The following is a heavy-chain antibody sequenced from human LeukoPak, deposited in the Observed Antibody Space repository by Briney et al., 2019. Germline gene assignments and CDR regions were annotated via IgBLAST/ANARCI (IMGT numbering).Heavy chain of an antibody. J-gene: IGHJ4*02. D-gene: IGHD3-9*01. Sequence: EGSLRLSCAASGFTFSNFAMHWVRQAPGKGLEWVAIISYDGSNQYYADSVKGRFTISRDSSQNTLYLQMNSLRAEDTAVYYCARELTGYWQQYWGQGTLVTVSS. CDR2: ISYDGSNQ. CDR3: ARELTGYWQQY. CDR1: GFTFSNFA. V-gene: IGHV3-30*04.